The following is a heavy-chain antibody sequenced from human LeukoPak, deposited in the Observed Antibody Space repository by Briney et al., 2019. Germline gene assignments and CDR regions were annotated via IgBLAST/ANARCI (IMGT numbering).Heavy chain of an antibody. CDR1: GGSISGYY. CDR3: ARDGAVAVLDY. CDR2: IYYSGST. J-gene: IGHJ4*02. D-gene: IGHD6-19*01. V-gene: IGHV4-59*12. Sequence: PSETLSLTCTVSGGSISGYYWSWIRQPPGKGLEWIGYIYYSGSTNYNPSLKSRVTISVDTSKNQFSLKLSSVSAADTAVYYCARDGAVAVLDYWGQGTLVTVSS.